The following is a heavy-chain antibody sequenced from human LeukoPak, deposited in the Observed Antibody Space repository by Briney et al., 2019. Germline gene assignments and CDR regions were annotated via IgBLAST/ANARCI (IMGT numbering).Heavy chain of an antibody. CDR3: ARADYYGSGWDWFDP. J-gene: IGHJ5*02. Sequence: TLSLICTVSGVSISSGGYYWSWLGQQPGKGLEWIGYFYYIGSPYYNLSLKSRVTISVDTSKNQFSLNLSSVTAADTAVYCCARADYYGSGWDWFDPWGQGPLVTVSS. CDR1: GVSISSGGYY. V-gene: IGHV4-31*03. D-gene: IGHD3-10*01. CDR2: FYYIGSP.